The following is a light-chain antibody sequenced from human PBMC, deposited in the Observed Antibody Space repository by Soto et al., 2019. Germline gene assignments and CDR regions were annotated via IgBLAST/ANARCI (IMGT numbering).Light chain of an antibody. J-gene: IGKJ5*01. CDR2: DPS. CDR3: QQRGKWIT. V-gene: IGKV3-11*01. CDR1: QSVSSH. Sequence: EIVLTQSPATLSLSPGERATLSCRASQSVSSHLAWYQQRPGQAPRLLIYDPSNRATGIPARFSGSGSGTDFTLNISSLATEDFAVYYCQQRGKWITFGQGTRLEIK.